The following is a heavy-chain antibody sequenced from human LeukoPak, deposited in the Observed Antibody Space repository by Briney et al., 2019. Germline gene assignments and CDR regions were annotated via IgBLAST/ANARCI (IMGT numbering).Heavy chain of an antibody. CDR2: IIPIFGTA. D-gene: IGHD2-2*01. V-gene: IGHV1-69*13. J-gene: IGHJ5*02. Sequence: SVKVSCKASGGTFSSYAISWVRQAPGQGLEWMGGIIPIFGTANYAQKFQGRVTITADESTSTAYMELSSLRSEDTAVYYCARDGENIVVVPAAGWFDPWGQGTLVTVSS. CDR1: GGTFSSYA. CDR3: ARDGENIVVVPAAGWFDP.